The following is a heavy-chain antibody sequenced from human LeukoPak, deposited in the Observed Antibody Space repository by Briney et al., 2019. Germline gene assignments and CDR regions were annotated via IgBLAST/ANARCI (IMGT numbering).Heavy chain of an antibody. V-gene: IGHV3-23*01. D-gene: IGHD3-10*01. Sequence: GGSLRLSCAASGFTFSSYAMSWVRQAPGKGLEWVSAISGSGGSTYYADSVKGRFTISRDNSKNTLYLQMNSLRAEDTAVYYCAKDSKSYGSGERFDYWGQGTLVTVSS. CDR3: AKDSKSYGSGERFDY. CDR1: GFTFSSYA. CDR2: ISGSGGST. J-gene: IGHJ4*02.